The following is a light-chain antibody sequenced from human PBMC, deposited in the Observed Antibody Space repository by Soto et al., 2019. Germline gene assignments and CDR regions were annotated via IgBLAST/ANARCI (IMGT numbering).Light chain of an antibody. CDR3: QQYKNYPWT. CDR1: QSITGW. J-gene: IGKJ1*01. CDR2: DVS. Sequence: DIPMTQSPSTLSASVGDRVTITCRASQSITGWLAWYQQKPGKAPKLLIYDVSNLEGGVPSRFSGSGSGTEFTLTISSLQPDEFATYHCQQYKNYPWTFAQGTKVEIK. V-gene: IGKV1-5*01.